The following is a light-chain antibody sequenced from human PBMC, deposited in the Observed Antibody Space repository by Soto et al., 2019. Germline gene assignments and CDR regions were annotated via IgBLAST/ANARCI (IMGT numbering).Light chain of an antibody. CDR1: SSDVGSYNL. CDR3: CSYAGSSALM. J-gene: IGLJ3*02. Sequence: QPVLTQPASVSGSPGQSITISCTGTSSDVGSYNLVSWYQQHPGKAPKLMIYEVNKRPSGVSNRSSGSKSGNTASLTISGLQAEDEADYYCCSYAGSSALMFGGGTKLTVL. V-gene: IGLV2-23*02. CDR2: EVN.